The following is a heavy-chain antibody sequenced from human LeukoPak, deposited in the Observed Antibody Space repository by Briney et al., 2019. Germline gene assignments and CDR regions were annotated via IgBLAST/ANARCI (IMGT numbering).Heavy chain of an antibody. CDR2: ISAYNGNT. V-gene: IGHV1-18*01. CDR3: ARNLWFGELGQDYFDY. D-gene: IGHD3-10*01. Sequence: ASVKVSCKASGYTFTSYGISWVRQAPGQGLEWMGWISAYNGNTNYAQKLQGRVTMTTDTSTSTAYMELRSLRSGDTAVYYCARNLWFGELGQDYFDYWGQGTLVTVSS. J-gene: IGHJ4*02. CDR1: GYTFTSYG.